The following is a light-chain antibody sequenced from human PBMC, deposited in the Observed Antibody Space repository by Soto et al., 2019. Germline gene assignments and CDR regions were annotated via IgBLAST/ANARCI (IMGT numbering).Light chain of an antibody. J-gene: IGKJ2*01. V-gene: IGKV3-20*01. Sequence: EIVLTQSPGTLSLSPGERATLSCGASQSVSSSYLAWYQQKPGQAPRLLIYGASSRATGIPDRFSGSGSGTDFTLTISRLEPEDFAVDYCQQYGSSPPYTFGQGTKLEIK. CDR2: GAS. CDR1: QSVSSSY. CDR3: QQYGSSPPYT.